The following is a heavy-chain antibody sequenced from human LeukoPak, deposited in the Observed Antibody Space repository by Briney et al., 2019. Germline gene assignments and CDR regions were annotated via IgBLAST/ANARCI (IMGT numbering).Heavy chain of an antibody. CDR2: FDPEDGET. J-gene: IGHJ4*02. V-gene: IGHV1-24*01. CDR3: ATDLKWELRYFDY. CDR1: GYTFTGYY. Sequence: GASVKVSCKASGYTFTGYYMHWVRQAPGKGLEWMGGFDPEDGETIYAQKFQGRVTMTEDTSTDTVYMELSSLRSEDTAVYYCATDLKWELRYFDYWGQGTLVTVSS. D-gene: IGHD1-26*01.